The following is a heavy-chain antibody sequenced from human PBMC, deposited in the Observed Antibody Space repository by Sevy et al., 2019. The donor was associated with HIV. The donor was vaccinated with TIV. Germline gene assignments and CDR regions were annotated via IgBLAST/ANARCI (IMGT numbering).Heavy chain of an antibody. V-gene: IGHV1-2*02. CDR3: AREFADGIAVAGSWFDP. D-gene: IGHD6-19*01. CDR2: INPNSGGT. J-gene: IGHJ5*02. CDR1: GYTFTGYY. Sequence: ASVKVSCKASGYTFTGYYMHWVRQAPGQGLEWMGWINPNSGGTNYAQKFQGRVTMTRDTSISTAYMELSRLRSDDTAGYYCAREFADGIAVAGSWFDPWGQGTLVTVSS.